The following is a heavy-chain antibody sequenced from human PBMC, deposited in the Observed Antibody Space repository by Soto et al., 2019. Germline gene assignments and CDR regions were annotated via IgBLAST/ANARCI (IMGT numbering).Heavy chain of an antibody. Sequence: QVQLVESGGGVVQPGRSLRLSCAASGFTFSSYGMHWVRQAPGKGLEWVALIWYDGSNKYYADSVKGRFTISRDNSKNSLYLQMNSRRADDTAVYYCARVFDGGDHGGCAFDIWGQGTMVTVSS. CDR3: ARVFDGGDHGGCAFDI. J-gene: IGHJ3*02. V-gene: IGHV3-33*01. CDR1: GFTFSSYG. D-gene: IGHD2-21*02. CDR2: IWYDGSNK.